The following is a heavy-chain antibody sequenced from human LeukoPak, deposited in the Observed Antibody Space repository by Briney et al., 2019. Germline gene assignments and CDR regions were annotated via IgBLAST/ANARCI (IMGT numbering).Heavy chain of an antibody. CDR2: ISYDGSNK. J-gene: IGHJ4*02. D-gene: IGHD1-26*01. Sequence: GGSLRLSCAASGFTFSSYGMHWVRQAPGKGLEWVAVISYDGSNKYYADSVKGRFTISRDNSKNTLYLQMNSLRAEDTAVYYCAKGGRGATRGFVLDYWGQGTLVTVSS. V-gene: IGHV3-30*18. CDR1: GFTFSSYG. CDR3: AKGGRGATRGFVLDY.